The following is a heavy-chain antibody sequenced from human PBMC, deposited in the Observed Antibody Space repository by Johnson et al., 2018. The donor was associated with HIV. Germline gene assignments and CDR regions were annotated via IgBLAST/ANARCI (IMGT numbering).Heavy chain of an antibody. CDR3: AKDRWHYNFWVDAFDI. CDR1: GFTFSNAW. V-gene: IGHV3-15*01. D-gene: IGHD3-3*01. CDR2: IKSKTDGGTT. J-gene: IGHJ3*02. Sequence: VQLVESGGGLVKPGGSLRLSCAASGFTFSNAWMSWVRQAPGKGLEWVGRIKSKTDGGTTDYAAPVKGRFTISRDDSKNTLYLQMNSLKTEDTAVYYCAKDRWHYNFWVDAFDIWGQGTMVTVSS.